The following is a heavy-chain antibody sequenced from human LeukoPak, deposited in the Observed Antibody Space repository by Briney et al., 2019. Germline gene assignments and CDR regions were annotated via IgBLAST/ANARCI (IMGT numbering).Heavy chain of an antibody. CDR1: GFTFSSYS. V-gene: IGHV3-48*04. J-gene: IGHJ4*02. CDR2: ISSSSSTI. Sequence: GGSLRLSCAASGFTFSSYSMNWVRQAPGKGLEWVSYISSSSSTIYYADSVKGRFTISRDNAKNSLYLQMNSLRAEDTAVYYCARAGTVVTPAWVPFDYWGQGTLVTVSS. CDR3: ARAGTVVTPAWVPFDY. D-gene: IGHD4-23*01.